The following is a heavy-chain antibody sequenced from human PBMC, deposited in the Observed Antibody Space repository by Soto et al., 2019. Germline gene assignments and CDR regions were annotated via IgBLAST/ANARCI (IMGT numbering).Heavy chain of an antibody. V-gene: IGHV4-59*01. D-gene: IGHD3-9*01. Sequence: PSETLSLTCTVSGGSISSYYWSWIRQPPGKGLEWIGYIYYSGSTNYNPSLKSRVTISVDTSKNQFSLKLSSVTAADTAVYYCARSPVLRYFDWLLGAFDIWGQGTMVTVSS. CDR1: GGSISSYY. CDR3: ARSPVLRYFDWLLGAFDI. CDR2: IYYSGST. J-gene: IGHJ3*02.